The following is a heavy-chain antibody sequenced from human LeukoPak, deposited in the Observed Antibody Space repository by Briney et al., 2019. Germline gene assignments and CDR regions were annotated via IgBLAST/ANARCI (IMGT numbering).Heavy chain of an antibody. CDR1: RGTFSSYA. V-gene: IGHV1-69*13. Sequence: SVKVSCKASRGTFSSYAISWVRQAPGQGLEWMGGIIPIFGTANYAQKFQGRVTITADESTSTAYMELSSLRSEDTAVYYCAREGIVATIDWFDPWGQGTLVTVSS. J-gene: IGHJ5*02. D-gene: IGHD5-12*01. CDR2: IIPIFGTA. CDR3: AREGIVATIDWFDP.